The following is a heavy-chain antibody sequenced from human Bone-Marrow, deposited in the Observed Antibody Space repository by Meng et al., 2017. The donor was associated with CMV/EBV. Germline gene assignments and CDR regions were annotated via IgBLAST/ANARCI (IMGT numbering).Heavy chain of an antibody. CDR2: MNPNSGNT. V-gene: IGHV1-8*02. Sequence: ASVKVSCKASRGTFSSYAISWVRQAPGQGLEWMGWMNPNSGNTGYAQKFQGRVTMTRNTSISTAYMELSSLRSEDTAVYYCARRIAAAGNYYYYYYYGMDVWGQGTTVTVSS. CDR1: RGTFSSYA. J-gene: IGHJ6*02. D-gene: IGHD6-13*01. CDR3: ARRIAAAGNYYYYYYYGMDV.